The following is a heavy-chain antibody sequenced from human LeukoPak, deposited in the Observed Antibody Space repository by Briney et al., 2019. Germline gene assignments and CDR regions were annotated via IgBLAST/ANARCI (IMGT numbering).Heavy chain of an antibody. D-gene: IGHD3-10*01. CDR3: ARARVRDLYYFDY. Sequence: GRSLRLSCAASGFTFSSYAMHWVRQAPGKGLEWVAVISYDGSNKYYADSVKGRFTISRDNSKNTLYLQMNSLRAEDTAVYYCARARVRDLYYFDYWGQGTLVTVSS. J-gene: IGHJ4*02. CDR1: GFTFSSYA. CDR2: ISYDGSNK. V-gene: IGHV3-30-3*01.